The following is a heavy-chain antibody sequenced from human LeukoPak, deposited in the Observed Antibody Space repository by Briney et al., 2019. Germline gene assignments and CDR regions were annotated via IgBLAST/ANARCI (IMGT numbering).Heavy chain of an antibody. V-gene: IGHV4-59*02. Sequence: SETLSLTCTVSGGSVSTYYWNWIRQPPGKGLEWIGYAYHSGSANYNPSLKSRVTMSVDTSRNEISLKLGSVTAADTAVYYCARVDDSSGYYYGGYYYGMDVWGQGTTVTVSS. D-gene: IGHD3-22*01. CDR3: ARVDDSSGYYYGGYYYGMDV. CDR1: GGSVSTYY. J-gene: IGHJ6*02. CDR2: AYHSGSA.